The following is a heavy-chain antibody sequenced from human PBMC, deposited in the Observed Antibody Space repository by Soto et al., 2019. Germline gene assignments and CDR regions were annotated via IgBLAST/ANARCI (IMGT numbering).Heavy chain of an antibody. CDR2: ISYDGSNK. V-gene: IGHV3-30*18. J-gene: IGHJ6*02. Sequence: QVQLVESGGGVVQPGRSLRLSCAASGFTFSSYGMHWVRQAPGKGLEWVAVISYDGSNKYYADSVKGRFTISRDNSKNTLYLKMNSLRDEDTAVYYCAKEGGYYGSGSYSVGENYYGMDVWGQGTTVTVSS. CDR1: GFTFSSYG. D-gene: IGHD3-10*01. CDR3: AKEGGYYGSGSYSVGENYYGMDV.